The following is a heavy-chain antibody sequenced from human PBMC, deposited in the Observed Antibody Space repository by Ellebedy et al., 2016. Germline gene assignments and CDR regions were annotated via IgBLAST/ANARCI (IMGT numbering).Heavy chain of an antibody. CDR2: INHSGST. CDR3: ARDPRISRGAFDI. Sequence: SETLSLTCAVYGGSFSGYYWSWIRQHPGKGLEWIGEINHSGSTNYNPSLKSRVTISVDTSKNQFSLKLSSVTAADTAVYYCARDPRISRGAFDIWGQGTMVTVSS. V-gene: IGHV4-34*01. D-gene: IGHD1-14*01. J-gene: IGHJ3*02. CDR1: GGSFSGYY.